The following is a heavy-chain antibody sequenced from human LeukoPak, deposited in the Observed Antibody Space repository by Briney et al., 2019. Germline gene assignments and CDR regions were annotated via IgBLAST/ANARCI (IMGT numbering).Heavy chain of an antibody. CDR2: IYHSGST. D-gene: IGHD3-9*01. CDR1: GYSISSGYY. CDR3: ARDHYDILTGRYYYYYMDV. V-gene: IGHV4-38-2*02. Sequence: SETLSLTCTVSGYSISSGYYWGWIRQPPGKGLEWIGSIYHSGSTYYNPSLKSRVTISVDTSKNQFSLKLSSVTAADTAVYYCARDHYDILTGRYYYYYMDVWGKGTTVTISS. J-gene: IGHJ6*03.